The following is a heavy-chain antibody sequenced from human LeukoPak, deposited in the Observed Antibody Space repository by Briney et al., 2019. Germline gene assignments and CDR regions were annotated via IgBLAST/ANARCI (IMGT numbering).Heavy chain of an antibody. CDR2: ISYDGSNK. V-gene: IGHV3-30*04. CDR1: GFTFSSYA. D-gene: IGHD4-17*01. CDR3: ARDPHYGDYGYFDY. J-gene: IGHJ4*02. Sequence: GGSLRLSCAASGFTFSSYAMHWVRQAPGKGLEWVAVISYDGSNKYYADSVKGRFTISRDNSKNTLYLQMNSLRAEDTAVYYCARDPHYGDYGYFDYWGQGTQVTVSS.